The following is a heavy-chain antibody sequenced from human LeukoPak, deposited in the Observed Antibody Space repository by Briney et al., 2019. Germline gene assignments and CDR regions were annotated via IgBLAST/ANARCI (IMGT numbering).Heavy chain of an antibody. D-gene: IGHD2-21*02. V-gene: IGHV4-39*07. CDR1: GGSISSSSSY. Sequence: SETLSLTCTVSGGSISSSSSYWGWIRQPPGKGLEWIGSIYYSGSTYYNPSLKSRVTISVDTSKNQFSLKLSSVTAADTAVYYCARDFIDCGGDCYSSGFDYWGQGTLVTVSS. CDR2: IYYSGST. CDR3: ARDFIDCGGDCYSSGFDY. J-gene: IGHJ4*02.